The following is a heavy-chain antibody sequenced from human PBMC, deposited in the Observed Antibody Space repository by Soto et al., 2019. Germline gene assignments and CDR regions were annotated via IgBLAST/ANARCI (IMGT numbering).Heavy chain of an antibody. J-gene: IGHJ4*02. CDR3: ARGLSPEHAWSGYFQGHYFDN. Sequence: QVQLQESGPGLVQPSQTLSVTCTVSGGSNSSVDYSWTWLRQPPGKGLEWVADIYSNGHTYQASSRKSRLAVSLDTSKSQVSLRLSSVTAADTAVYYRARGLSPEHAWSGYFQGHYFDNWGRGTLVTVSS. D-gene: IGHD3-3*01. CDR1: GGSNSSVDYS. V-gene: IGHV4-30-4*01. CDR2: IYSNGHT.